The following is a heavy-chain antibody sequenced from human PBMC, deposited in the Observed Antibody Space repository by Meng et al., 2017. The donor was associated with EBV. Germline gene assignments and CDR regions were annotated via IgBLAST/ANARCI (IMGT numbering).Heavy chain of an antibody. CDR3: ARVGIAVAGTGDY. J-gene: IGHJ4*02. V-gene: IGHV1-2*06. D-gene: IGHD6-19*01. CDR2: INPNSGGT. CDR1: GYTFTGYY. Sequence: QVHGLQAGGEVKKPGASVNVFCKASGYTFTGYYMHWGRQAPGQGLEWMGRINPNSGGTNYAQKFQGRVTMTRDTSISTAYMELSRLRSDDTAVYYCARVGIAVAGTGDYWGQGTLVTVSS.